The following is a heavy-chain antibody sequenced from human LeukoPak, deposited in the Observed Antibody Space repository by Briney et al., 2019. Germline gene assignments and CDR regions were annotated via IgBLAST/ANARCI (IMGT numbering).Heavy chain of an antibody. CDR3: AKETKYCSSTSCYTNWFDP. V-gene: IGHV3-23*01. CDR1: GFTFSGYA. D-gene: IGHD2-2*02. J-gene: IGHJ5*02. Sequence: GGSLRLSCAASGFTFSGYAMSWVRQAPGKGLEWVSAISGSGGSTYYADSVKGRFTISRDNSKNTLYLQMNSLRAEDTAVYYCAKETKYCSSTSCYTNWFDPWGQGTLVTVSS. CDR2: ISGSGGST.